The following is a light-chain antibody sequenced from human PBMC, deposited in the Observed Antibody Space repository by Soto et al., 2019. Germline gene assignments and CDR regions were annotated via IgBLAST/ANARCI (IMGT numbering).Light chain of an antibody. CDR1: SSDVGAYKY. CDR2: EVN. V-gene: IGLV2-14*01. J-gene: IGLJ1*01. CDR3: SSYTGSRTLV. Sequence: LTQPASVSGSPGQSITISCTGTSSDVGAYKYVSWYQQYPGKAPKLMIYEVNNRPSGVSNRFSGSKSGNTASLTISGLQAEDEADYYCSSYTGSRTLVFGTGTKVTVL.